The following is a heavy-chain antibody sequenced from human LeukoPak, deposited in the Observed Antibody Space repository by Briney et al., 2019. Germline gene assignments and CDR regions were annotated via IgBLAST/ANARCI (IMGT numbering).Heavy chain of an antibody. D-gene: IGHD6-13*01. CDR2: IYISGST. CDR1: GGSPSRGRYY. Sequence: PLQTLCLTRTVSGGSPSRGRYYRGWIRQPAGEGLGWLGRIYISGSTNYNPSLKSRVTISVDTSKNQFSLKLSSVTAADTAVYYCAREPFPGYSSSKPEGHFDHWGQGTLVTVSS. CDR3: AREPFPGYSSSKPEGHFDH. J-gene: IGHJ4*02. V-gene: IGHV4-61*02.